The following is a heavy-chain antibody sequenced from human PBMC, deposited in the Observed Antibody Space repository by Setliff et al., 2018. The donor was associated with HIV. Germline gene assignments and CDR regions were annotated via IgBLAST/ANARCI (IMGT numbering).Heavy chain of an antibody. CDR2: INRDGDQK. CDR1: GFTFGNHF. D-gene: IGHD4-17*01. V-gene: IGHV3-7*03. CDR3: ARDDYLDGR. J-gene: IGHJ4*02. Sequence: GESLKISCAASGFTFGNHFMAWVRQAPGKGLEWVAHINRDGDQKNYVDSVKGRFIISRDNAKNSVYLHMNSLRVEDTAVYYCARDDYLDGRWGQGTMVTVSS.